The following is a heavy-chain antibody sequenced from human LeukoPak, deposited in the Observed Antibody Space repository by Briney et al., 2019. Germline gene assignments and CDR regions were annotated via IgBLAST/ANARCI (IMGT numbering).Heavy chain of an antibody. D-gene: IGHD3-9*01. CDR1: GCSISSHY. J-gene: IGHJ3*02. CDR3: ARARGYDILTGYYAFAFDT. V-gene: IGHV4-59*11. Sequence: SETLSLTCTVSGCSISSHYWSWIRQPPGNGLEGIGYIYYSGSTNYNPSLNSLVTISVDTSTNQVSLQLSSVTAADTAVYYCARARGYDILTGYYAFAFDTWGQGTMVTVSS. CDR2: IYYSGST.